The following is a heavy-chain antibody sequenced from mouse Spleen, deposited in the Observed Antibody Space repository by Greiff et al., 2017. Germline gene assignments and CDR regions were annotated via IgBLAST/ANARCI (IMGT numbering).Heavy chain of an antibody. CDR2: INPNNGGT. V-gene: IGHV1-26*01. Sequence: VQLQQSGPELVKPGASVKISCKASGYTFTDYYMNWVKQSHGKSLEWIGDINPNNGGTSYNQKFKGKATLTVDKSSSTAYMELRSLTSEDSAVYYCARCGGDAMDYWGQGTSVTVSS. CDR1: GYTFTDYY. CDR3: ARCGGDAMDY. J-gene: IGHJ4*01.